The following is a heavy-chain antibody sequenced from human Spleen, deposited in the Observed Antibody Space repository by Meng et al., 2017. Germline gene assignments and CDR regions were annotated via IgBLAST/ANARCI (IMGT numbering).Heavy chain of an antibody. V-gene: IGHV4-34*01. J-gene: IGHJ4*02. D-gene: IGHD3-3*01. CDR3: ARVSRGWSGYYGY. CDR1: GGSFSGYY. Sequence: QFHLQQWGAGLLNPSETLSLTCAVVGGSFSGYYWSWIRQPPGKGLEWIGEINHSGSTNYNPSLKSRVTIPVDTSKNQFSLKLSSVTAADTAVYYCARVSRGWSGYYGYWGQGTLVTVSS. CDR2: INHSGST.